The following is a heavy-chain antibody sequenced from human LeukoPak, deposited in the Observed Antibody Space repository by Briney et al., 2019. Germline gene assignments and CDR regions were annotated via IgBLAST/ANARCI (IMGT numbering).Heavy chain of an antibody. CDR3: ATYCSSTSCYDY. J-gene: IGHJ4*02. V-gene: IGHV4-34*01. D-gene: IGHD2-2*01. Sequence: SETLSLTCAVYGGSFSGYYWSWIRQPPGKGLEWIGEINHSGSTNYNPSLKSRVTISVDTSKNQFSLKLSSVTTADTAVYYCATYCSSTSCYDYWGQGTLVTVSS. CDR2: INHSGST. CDR1: GGSFSGYY.